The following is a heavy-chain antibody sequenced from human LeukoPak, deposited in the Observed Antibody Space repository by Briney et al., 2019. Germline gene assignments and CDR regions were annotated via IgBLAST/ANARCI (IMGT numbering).Heavy chain of an antibody. CDR3: AKDQYSSGWYYFDY. J-gene: IGHJ4*02. D-gene: IGHD6-19*01. CDR1: GFTLSNYA. V-gene: IGHV3-23*01. Sequence: GGSLRLSCAASGFTLSNYAMSWVRQAPGKGLEWVSAISASGGSTYYADSVKGRFTISRDNSKNTLYLQMNSLRPEDTAVYYCAKDQYSSGWYYFDYWGQGTLVTVSS. CDR2: ISASGGST.